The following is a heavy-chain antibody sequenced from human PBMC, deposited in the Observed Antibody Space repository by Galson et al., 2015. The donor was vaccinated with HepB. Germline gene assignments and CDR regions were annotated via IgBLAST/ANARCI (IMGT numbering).Heavy chain of an antibody. V-gene: IGHV3-21*01. Sequence: SLRLSCAASGFTFSHYGMNWVRQAPGKGLEWVSFITGSGTYIYYADSVKGRFTISRDNAKNSLYLQMNSLRADGTAVYYCARNFGSGSYYPYYSDYWGQGTLVTVSS. CDR2: ITGSGTYI. CDR3: ARNFGSGSYYPYYSDY. D-gene: IGHD3-10*01. CDR1: GFTFSHYG. J-gene: IGHJ4*02.